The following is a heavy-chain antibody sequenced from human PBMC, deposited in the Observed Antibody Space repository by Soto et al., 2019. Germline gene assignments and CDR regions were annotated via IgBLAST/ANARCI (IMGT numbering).Heavy chain of an antibody. V-gene: IGHV4-34*01. CDR2: INRSGNT. J-gene: IGHJ4*02. Sequence: QVQLQQWGAGLLKTSETLSLTCAVYGGSFSGYYWSWIRQPPGKGLEWIGEINRSGNTKYNPSLKSRVSISVDTSKKQFSLKLSSVTAADTAVYYCGSPGHVDYWGQGTLVTVSS. CDR3: GSPGHVDY. CDR1: GGSFSGYY.